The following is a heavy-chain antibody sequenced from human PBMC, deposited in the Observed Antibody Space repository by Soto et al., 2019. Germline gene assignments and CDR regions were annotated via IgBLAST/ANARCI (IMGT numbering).Heavy chain of an antibody. CDR1: GGSINSGGYY. J-gene: IGHJ4*02. V-gene: IGHV4-31*03. D-gene: IGHD3-3*01. Sequence: SETLSLTCTVPGGSINSGGYYWTWLRQHPGKGLEGLGYIADFGYTFYNPSLQSRVILSMDTSKSQFSLKLSSATAADTAVSFCARKQAGFFYGIDYWGQGTLVTVSS. CDR2: IADFGYT. CDR3: ARKQAGFFYGIDY.